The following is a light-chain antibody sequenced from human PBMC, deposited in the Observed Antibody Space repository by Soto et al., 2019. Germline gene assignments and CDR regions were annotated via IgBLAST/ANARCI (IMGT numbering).Light chain of an antibody. Sequence: QSVLTQPPSVSGAPGQRVTISCTWSSSNIWAVYDVHWYQQLPGTAPKLLIYGNSNRPSGVPDRFSGSKSGTSASLAITGLQAEDEADYYCQSYDSSLRGLVFGGGTKLTVL. CDR1: SSNIWAVYD. J-gene: IGLJ3*02. CDR3: QSYDSSLRGLV. CDR2: GNS. V-gene: IGLV1-40*01.